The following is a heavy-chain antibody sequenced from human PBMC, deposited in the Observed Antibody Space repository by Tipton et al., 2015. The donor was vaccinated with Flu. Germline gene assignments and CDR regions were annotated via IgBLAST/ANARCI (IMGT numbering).Heavy chain of an antibody. D-gene: IGHD3-10*01. V-gene: IGHV4-38-2*02. Sequence: LRLSCTVSGYSISSGYYWGWIRQPPGKGLEWIGSIFHGGSTYYNPSLKSRVTISVDTSKNQFSLKLSSVTAADTAVYYCAMYYYGSGTRSAFDYWGQGTLVTVSS. CDR3: AMYYYGSGTRSAFDY. J-gene: IGHJ4*02. CDR1: GYSISSGYY. CDR2: IFHGGST.